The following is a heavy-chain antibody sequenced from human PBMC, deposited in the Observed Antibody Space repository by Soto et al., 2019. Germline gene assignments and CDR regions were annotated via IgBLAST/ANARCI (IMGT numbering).Heavy chain of an antibody. V-gene: IGHV3-21*01. CDR2: ISSSSSYI. Sequence: PGGSLRLSCAASGFTFSSYSMNWVRQAPGKGLEWVSSISSSSSYIYYADSVKGRFTISRDNAKNSLYLQMNSLRAEDTAVYYCARDVDYYYGTDVWGQGTTVTVSS. CDR3: ARDVDYYYGTDV. CDR1: GFTFSSYS. J-gene: IGHJ6*02.